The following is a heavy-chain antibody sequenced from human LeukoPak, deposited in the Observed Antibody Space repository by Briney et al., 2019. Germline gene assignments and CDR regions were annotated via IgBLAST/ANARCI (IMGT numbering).Heavy chain of an antibody. J-gene: IGHJ4*02. CDR2: IYYSGST. V-gene: IGHV4-59*01. CDR3: ARGEGEPGELDY. Sequence: SETLSLTCTVSGGSISSYYWSWIWQPPGKGLEWIGYIYYSGSTNYNPSLKSRVTISVDTSKNQFSLNLSSVSAADTAVYYCARGEGEPGELDYWGQETLVTVSS. CDR1: GGSISSYY. D-gene: IGHD1-26*01.